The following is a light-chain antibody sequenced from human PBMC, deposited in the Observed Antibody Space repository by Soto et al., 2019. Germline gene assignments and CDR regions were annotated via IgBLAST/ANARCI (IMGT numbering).Light chain of an antibody. CDR3: SSYTSRSTLYV. Sequence: QSALTQPASVSASPGQSITISCTGASSDIGRYNYVSWYQQHPGKAPKLMVYEVTNRPSGVSDRFSGSKSGNTASLTISGLQADDEGYYYCSSYTSRSTLYVFGTGTKVTVL. CDR1: SSDIGRYNY. CDR2: EVT. J-gene: IGLJ1*01. V-gene: IGLV2-14*01.